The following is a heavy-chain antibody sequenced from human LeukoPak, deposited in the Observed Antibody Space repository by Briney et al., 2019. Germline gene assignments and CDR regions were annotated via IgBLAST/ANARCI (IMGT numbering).Heavy chain of an antibody. J-gene: IGHJ4*02. CDR3: ARGEDYSTKVDY. CDR2: ISYDRSNK. D-gene: IGHD4-11*01. CDR1: GFTFSSYA. Sequence: GRSLRLSCAASGFTFSSYATHWVRQAPGKGLEWVAVISYDRSNKYYADSVKGRFTISRDNSKNTLYLQMNSLRAEDTAVYYCARGEDYSTKVDYWGQGTLVTVSS. V-gene: IGHV3-30-3*01.